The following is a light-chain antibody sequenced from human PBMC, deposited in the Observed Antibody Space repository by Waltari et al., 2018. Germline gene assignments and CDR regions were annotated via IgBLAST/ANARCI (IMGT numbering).Light chain of an antibody. CDR1: QSLLPSNGNPY. Sequence: EIVMTQSPLSLPVPPGEPASISCRSSQSLLPSNGNPYLEWFLQGPGQSPQFLIFLASRRASGVPDRFSGYGSGTDFTLNISRVEAEDVGIYYCMQGLQIPWTFGQGTRADIK. V-gene: IGKV2-28*01. J-gene: IGKJ1*01. CDR2: LAS. CDR3: MQGLQIPWT.